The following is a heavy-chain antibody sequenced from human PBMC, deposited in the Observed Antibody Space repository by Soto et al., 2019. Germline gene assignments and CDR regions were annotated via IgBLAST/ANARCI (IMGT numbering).Heavy chain of an antibody. J-gene: IGHJ6*02. CDR2: IIAAGDP. V-gene: IGHV3-13*05. CDR3: ARTDRDFYGLDV. Sequence: EVQLVESGGGLVQPGGSLRLSCEASGFTFRNYDMHWVRQGTGKGLEWVSGIIAAGDPHYADSVEGRFTISRENAQNSFFLQMNSLRVGDTAVYYCARTDRDFYGLDVWGQGTTVIVSS. CDR1: GFTFRNYD.